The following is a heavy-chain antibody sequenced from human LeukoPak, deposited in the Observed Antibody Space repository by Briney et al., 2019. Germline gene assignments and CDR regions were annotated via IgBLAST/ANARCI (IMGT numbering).Heavy chain of an antibody. D-gene: IGHD5-24*01. CDR3: AGWLQSPRWGYYLDY. CDR1: GGSISSSSYS. CDR2: IYYSGST. J-gene: IGHJ4*02. V-gene: IGHV4-39*01. Sequence: SETLSLTCTVSGGSISSSSYSWGWIRQPPGKGLEWIGSIYYSGSTYYNPSLKSRVTISVDTSKNQFSLKLSSVTAADTAVYYCAGWLQSPRWGYYLDYWGQGTLVTVSS.